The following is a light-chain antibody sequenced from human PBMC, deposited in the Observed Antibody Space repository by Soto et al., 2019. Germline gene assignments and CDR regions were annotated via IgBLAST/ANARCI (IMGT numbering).Light chain of an antibody. CDR1: SGSIANNY. J-gene: IGLJ2*01. V-gene: IGLV6-57*04. CDR3: QSYDSDFVV. CDR2: ENN. Sequence: NFMLTQPHSVSESPGKTLSISCTRSSGSIANNYVQSYQQRPGSAPTTVIYENNQRPSGVPDRFSGSTDGSSNSASLTISGVQTEDEADYYCQSYDSDFVVFGGGTQLTVL.